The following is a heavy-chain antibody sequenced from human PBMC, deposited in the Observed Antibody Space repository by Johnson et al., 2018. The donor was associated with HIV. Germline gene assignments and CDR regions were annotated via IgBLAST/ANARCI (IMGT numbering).Heavy chain of an antibody. D-gene: IGHD4-17*01. J-gene: IGHJ3*02. CDR2: IRYDGNNK. Sequence: QVQVVESGGGVVQPGGSLRLSCEASGFTFSSYGMHWVRQAPGKGLEWVGFIRYDGNNKYYADSVKGRFTISRDNSKNTLYLQMNSLRAEDTAVYYCARAMTTVSTWAFDIWGQGTMVTVSS. CDR3: ARAMTTVSTWAFDI. V-gene: IGHV3-30*02. CDR1: GFTFSSYG.